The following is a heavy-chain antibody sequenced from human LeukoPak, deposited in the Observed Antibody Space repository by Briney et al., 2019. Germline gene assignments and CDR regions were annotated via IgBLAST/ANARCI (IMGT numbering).Heavy chain of an antibody. D-gene: IGHD4-23*01. J-gene: IGHJ6*03. V-gene: IGHV6-1*01. CDR3: AGKPKYYYYMDV. CDR1: VDSVSSNSAA. Sequence: SQTLSLTCAISVDSVSSNSAAWNWLTQSPSRGLEWLGRTYYRSKWYNDYAVSGKSRIAISPDTSKSQYSLQLNSVTPEDTAVYYCAGKPKYYYYMDVGGKGTTVTVSS. CDR2: TYYRSKWYN.